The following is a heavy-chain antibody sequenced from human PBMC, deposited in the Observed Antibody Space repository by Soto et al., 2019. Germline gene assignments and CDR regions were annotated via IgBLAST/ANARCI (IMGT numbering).Heavy chain of an antibody. Sequence: PGGSLRLSCVASGFTFSTFWMTWVRQAPGKGLEWVANIRPDGGEESYGDSVRGRFTISRDNSKNSLFLQMHSLRAEDTAVYYCGREGSRLGVFYICGQGTMVTVSS. CDR1: GFTFSTFW. CDR2: IRPDGGEE. J-gene: IGHJ3*02. CDR3: GREGSRLGVFYI. D-gene: IGHD2-8*01. V-gene: IGHV3-7*01.